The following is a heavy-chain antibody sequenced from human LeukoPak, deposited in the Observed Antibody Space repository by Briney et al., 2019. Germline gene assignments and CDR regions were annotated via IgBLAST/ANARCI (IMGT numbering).Heavy chain of an antibody. J-gene: IGHJ4*02. V-gene: IGHV5-51*01. CDR1: GYSFSDYW. D-gene: IGHD3-22*01. Sequence: GESLKISCKGSGYSFSDYWIGWVRQMPGKGLEWMGIIYPGDSDIRYSPSFQGQVTFSADKSISTAYLQWSSLKASDTAMYYCAKYYYDRSVGPFDYWGQGTLVTVSS. CDR3: AKYYYDRSVGPFDY. CDR2: IYPGDSDI.